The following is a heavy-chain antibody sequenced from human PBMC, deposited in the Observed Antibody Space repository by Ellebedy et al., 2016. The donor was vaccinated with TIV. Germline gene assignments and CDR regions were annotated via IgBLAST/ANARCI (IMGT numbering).Heavy chain of an antibody. J-gene: IGHJ2*01. D-gene: IGHD2-21*02. Sequence: ASVKVSXKVSRYTLTELSMHWVRQAPGQGLEWMGIINPSGSSTSYAQNFQGRLTVTRDTSTTTVYMELSSLRSEDTAVYYCARAQCGDCYGNNKNWYFDLWGRGTLVTVSS. CDR2: INPSGSST. CDR3: ARAQCGDCYGNNKNWYFDL. V-gene: IGHV1-46*01. CDR1: RYTLTELS.